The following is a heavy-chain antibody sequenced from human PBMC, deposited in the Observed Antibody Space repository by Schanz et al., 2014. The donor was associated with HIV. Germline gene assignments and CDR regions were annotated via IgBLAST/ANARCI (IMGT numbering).Heavy chain of an antibody. Sequence: QVQLVESGGGVVQPGRSLRLSCAASGFTFSSYDIHWVRQAPGKGLEWVAVISYDGNKRYYADSVKGRFTISRDDSKNTLYLQMNSLRAEDTAMYYCAAGLIRYFFDYWGQGTLVTVSS. CDR2: ISYDGNKR. D-gene: IGHD2-21*01. CDR1: GFTFSSYD. V-gene: IGHV3-30*03. CDR3: AAGLIRYFFDY. J-gene: IGHJ4*02.